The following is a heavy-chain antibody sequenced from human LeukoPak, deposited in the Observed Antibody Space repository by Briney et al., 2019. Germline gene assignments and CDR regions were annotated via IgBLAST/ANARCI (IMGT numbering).Heavy chain of an antibody. CDR2: IRYDGSNK. CDR1: GFTFSSYG. J-gene: IGHJ4*02. Sequence: PGGSLRLSCAASGFTFSSYGMHRVRQAPGKGLEWVAFIRYDGSNKYYADSVKGRFTISRDNSKNTLYLQMNSLRAEDTAVYYCAKDLEIAVAGTLPDYWGQGTLVTVSS. D-gene: IGHD6-19*01. V-gene: IGHV3-30*02. CDR3: AKDLEIAVAGTLPDY.